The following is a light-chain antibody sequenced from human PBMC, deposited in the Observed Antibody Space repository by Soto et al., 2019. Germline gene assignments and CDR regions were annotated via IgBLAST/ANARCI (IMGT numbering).Light chain of an antibody. CDR3: GSYTGNNHYL. J-gene: IGLJ1*01. V-gene: IGLV2-14*01. CDR2: EVS. CDR1: SSDVGGYNY. Sequence: QSVLTQPASVSGSPGQSITISCTGTSSDVGGYNYVSWYQQHPGKAPRVMIYEVSDRPSGVSTRFSGSKSGNTASLTISGLQAEDEGHYYCGSYTGNNHYLFGNGTKVTV.